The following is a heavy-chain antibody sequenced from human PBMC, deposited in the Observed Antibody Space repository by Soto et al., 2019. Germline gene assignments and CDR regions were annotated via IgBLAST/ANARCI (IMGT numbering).Heavy chain of an antibody. CDR3: ARGGIRGVSGNWFDA. V-gene: IGHV3-13*01. D-gene: IGHD3-10*01. CDR1: GFTFSRHD. J-gene: IGHJ5*02. CDR2: IDSAGDA. Sequence: EVQLVESGGGLVQPGGSLRLSCAASGFTFSRHDMHWVRQVTGKGLEWVSGIDSAGDAKYPASVKGRFTIARENAKNSLHLEMTRLRAGDTAGYYCARGGIRGVSGNWFDAWGQGTLVTVSS.